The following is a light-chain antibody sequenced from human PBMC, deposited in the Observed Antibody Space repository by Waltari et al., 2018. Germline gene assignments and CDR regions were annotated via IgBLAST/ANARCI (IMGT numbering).Light chain of an antibody. J-gene: IGKJ4*01. V-gene: IGKV3-15*01. CDR3: QQYNNWPLT. Sequence: EIVMTQSPATLSVSPGERAILSCRASQIVSRNLAWYQQKPGQAPRLLIYGASTRATGIPARFSGSGSGTEFTLTISSLQSEDFAVYYCQQYNNWPLTFGGGTKVEIK. CDR2: GAS. CDR1: QIVSRN.